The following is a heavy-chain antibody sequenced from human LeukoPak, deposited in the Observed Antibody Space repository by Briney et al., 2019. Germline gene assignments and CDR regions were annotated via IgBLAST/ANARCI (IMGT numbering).Heavy chain of an antibody. D-gene: IGHD6-19*01. CDR3: ARDAQDSSGWPGWDSNWFDP. CDR1: GGTFSSYA. J-gene: IGHJ5*02. Sequence: SVKVSCKASGGTFSSYAISWVRQVTGQGLEWMGGIIPIFGIPNYAQKFQGRVTISADKSTSTAYMELRSLRFEDTAVYYCARDAQDSSGWPGWDSNWFDPWGQGTLVTVSS. V-gene: IGHV1-69*10. CDR2: IIPIFGIP.